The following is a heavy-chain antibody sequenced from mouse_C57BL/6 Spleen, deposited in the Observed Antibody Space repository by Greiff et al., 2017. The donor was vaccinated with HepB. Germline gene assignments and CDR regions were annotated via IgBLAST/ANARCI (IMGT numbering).Heavy chain of an antibody. J-gene: IGHJ4*01. CDR3: TRMVTTRSDYCAMDY. CDR1: GYTFTDYE. V-gene: IGHV1-15*01. Sequence: VQLQQSGAELVRPGASVTLSCKASGYTFTDYEMHWVKQTPVHGLEWIGAIDPETGGTAYNRKFKGKAILTADKTSSTAYMELRSLTYEDSAVYYCTRMVTTRSDYCAMDYWGQGTSVTVSS. CDR2: IDPETGGT. D-gene: IGHD2-2*01.